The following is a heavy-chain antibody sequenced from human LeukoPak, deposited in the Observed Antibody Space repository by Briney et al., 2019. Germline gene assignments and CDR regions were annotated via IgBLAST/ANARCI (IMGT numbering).Heavy chain of an antibody. CDR2: IRSDGSNK. D-gene: IGHD3-3*01. CDR3: ARDFEWSFDY. CDR1: GFTFSYYG. Sequence: PGGSLRLSCAASGFTFSYYGMHWVRQAPGKGLEWVAFIRSDGSNKYYADFAKGRFTISRDSSKNTLFLQMNSLRPEDTAVYYCARDFEWSFDYWGQGTLVTVSS. V-gene: IGHV3-30*02. J-gene: IGHJ4*02.